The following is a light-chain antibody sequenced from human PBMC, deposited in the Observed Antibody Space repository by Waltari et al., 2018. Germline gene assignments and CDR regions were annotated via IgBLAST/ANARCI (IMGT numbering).Light chain of an antibody. V-gene: IGLV2-23*01. CDR1: SSDVGSYNL. Sequence: QSALTQPASVSGSPGQSITISCIGTSSDVGSYNLVSWYQQHPGKAPKLMIYEGDKRPAGVSNRFAGAKSADTASLTIAGLQAEDEADYYCCSYAGSNTYVFGTGTKVTVL. J-gene: IGLJ1*01. CDR3: CSYAGSNTYV. CDR2: EGD.